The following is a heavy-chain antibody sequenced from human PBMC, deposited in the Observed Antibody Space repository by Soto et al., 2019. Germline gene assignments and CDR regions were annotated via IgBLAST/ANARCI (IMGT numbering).Heavy chain of an antibody. Sequence: QVQLQQWGVGLLKPSETLSLTCAVYGGSFSGYYWSWIRQPPGQGLEWIWEINHSGSTNYNPSLKRRVTISIDTPKNQFPLKLSSVPAADTAVYYCASIAAAAPGYLGQGTLVTVSS. CDR2: INHSGST. D-gene: IGHD6-13*01. CDR1: GGSFSGYY. V-gene: IGHV4-34*01. J-gene: IGHJ4*02. CDR3: ASIAAAAPGY.